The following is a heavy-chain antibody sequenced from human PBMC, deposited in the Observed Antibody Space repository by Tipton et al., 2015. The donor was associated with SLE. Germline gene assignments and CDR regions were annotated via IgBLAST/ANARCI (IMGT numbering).Heavy chain of an antibody. V-gene: IGHV3-23*01. CDR3: VSEGAIAAAGTLDY. CDR2: ISISGGT. CDR1: GFTFSNYA. D-gene: IGHD6-13*01. J-gene: IGHJ4*02. Sequence: SLRLSCAASGFTFSNYAMNWVRQAPGKGLEWVSVISISGGTSYADSVKGRFTISRDNSKNTLYLQMNSLRAEDTAVYYCVSEGAIAAAGTLDYWGQGTLVTVSS.